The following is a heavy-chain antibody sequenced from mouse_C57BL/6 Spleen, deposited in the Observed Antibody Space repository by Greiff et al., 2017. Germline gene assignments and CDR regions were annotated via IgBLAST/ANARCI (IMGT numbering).Heavy chain of an antibody. V-gene: IGHV1-66*01. J-gene: IGHJ4*01. CDR1: GYSFTSYY. CDR2: IYPGSGNT. Sequence: VQLQDSGPELVKPGASVKISCKASGYSFTSYYIHWVKQRPGQGLEWIGWIYPGSGNTKYNEKFKGKATLTADTSSSTAYMQLSSLTSEDSAVYYCASTYYYAMDYWGQGTSVTVSS. CDR3: ASTYYYAMDY. D-gene: IGHD5-1*01.